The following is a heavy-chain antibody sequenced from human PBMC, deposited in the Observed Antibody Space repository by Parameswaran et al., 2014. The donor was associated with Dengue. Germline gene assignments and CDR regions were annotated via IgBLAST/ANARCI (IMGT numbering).Heavy chain of an antibody. CDR2: IWYDGSHK. CDR3: ARILSGYRGSDY. Sequence: VRQAPGKGLEWVAVIWYDGSHKYYADSVKGRFTISRDNSKNTLYLQMNILRAEDTAVYYCARILSGYRGSDYWGQGALVTVSS. J-gene: IGHJ4*02. D-gene: IGHD6-25*01. V-gene: IGHV3-33*01.